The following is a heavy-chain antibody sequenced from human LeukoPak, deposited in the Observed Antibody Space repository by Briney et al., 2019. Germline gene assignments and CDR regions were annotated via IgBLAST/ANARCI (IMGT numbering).Heavy chain of an antibody. Sequence: SETLSLTCTVSGASVSSGSYHWSWIRQAPGKGLEWIGYMCYSGRTNYNPTLKSRVTISVDTSKNQFSLNLSSVTAADTAVYYCARVMITTTFYFDYWGQGTLVTVSS. J-gene: IGHJ4*02. V-gene: IGHV4-61*01. CDR1: GASVSSGSYH. CDR3: ARVMITTTFYFDY. D-gene: IGHD3-16*01. CDR2: MCYSGRT.